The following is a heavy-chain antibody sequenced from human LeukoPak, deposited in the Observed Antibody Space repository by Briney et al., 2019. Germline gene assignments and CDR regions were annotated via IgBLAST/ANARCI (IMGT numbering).Heavy chain of an antibody. CDR2: IWSDGTEK. D-gene: IGHD4-11*01. Sequence: GGSLRLSCTASGFTYNHYGMHWVRQAPGKRLEWVAVIWSDGTEKYYADAVKGRFIVSRDDSSNTLYLQMNSLGGEDTAVYYCARDAQRGFDYSNSLEYWGQGTLVTVSS. V-gene: IGHV3-33*08. CDR1: GFTYNHYG. CDR3: ARDAQRGFDYSNSLEY. J-gene: IGHJ4*02.